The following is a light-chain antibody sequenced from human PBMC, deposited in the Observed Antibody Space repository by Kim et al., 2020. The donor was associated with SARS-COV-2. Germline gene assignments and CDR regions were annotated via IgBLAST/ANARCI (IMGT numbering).Light chain of an antibody. Sequence: SSELTQDPAVSVALGQTVRITCQGDSLRTYYTTWFQQKPGQAPIVVFYGKNNRPSGIPDRFSGSSSGNTASLTITATQAGDEVAYYCNSRDNNDNVLFG. CDR3: NSRDNNDNVL. CDR1: SLRTYY. J-gene: IGLJ2*01. V-gene: IGLV3-19*01. CDR2: GKN.